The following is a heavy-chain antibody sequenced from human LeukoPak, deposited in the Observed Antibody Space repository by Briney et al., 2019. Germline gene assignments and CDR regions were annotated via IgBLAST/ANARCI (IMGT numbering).Heavy chain of an antibody. CDR3: AKGTQRIAAAGSFDY. CDR1: GFTFSSYA. V-gene: IGHV3-23*01. J-gene: IGHJ4*02. Sequence: PGGSPRLSCAASGFTFSSYAMSWVRQAPGKGLEWVSAISGSGGSTYYADSVKGRFTISRDNSKNTLYLQMNSLRAEDTAVYYCAKGTQRIAAAGSFDYWGQGTLVTVSS. D-gene: IGHD6-13*01. CDR2: ISGSGGST.